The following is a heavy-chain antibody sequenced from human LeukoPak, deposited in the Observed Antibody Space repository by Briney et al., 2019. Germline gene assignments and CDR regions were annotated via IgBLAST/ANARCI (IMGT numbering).Heavy chain of an antibody. CDR2: INPNSGGT. V-gene: IGHV1-2*04. D-gene: IGHD3-22*01. Sequence: ASVKVSCKASGYTFTGYYMHWVRQAPGQGLEWMGWINPNSGGTNYAQKFQGWVTMTRDTSISTAYMELSRLRSDDTAVYYCARGGAMIVVQDAFDIWGQGTMVTVSS. CDR3: ARGGAMIVVQDAFDI. CDR1: GYTFTGYY. J-gene: IGHJ3*02.